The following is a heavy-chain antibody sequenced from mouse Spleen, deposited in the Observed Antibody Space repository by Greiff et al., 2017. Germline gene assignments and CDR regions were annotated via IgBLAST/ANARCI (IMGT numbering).Heavy chain of an antibody. CDR3: ANYRYDVGAMDY. CDR2: INPSSGYT. V-gene: IGHV1-7*01. D-gene: IGHD2-14*01. CDR1: GYTFTSYW. J-gene: IGHJ4*01. Sequence: QVQLQQSGAELAKPGASVKLSCNASGYTFTSYWMHWVKQRPGQGLEWIGYINPSSGYTKYNQKFKDKATLTADKSSSTAYMQLSSLTYEDSAVYYCANYRYDVGAMDYWGQGTSVTVSS.